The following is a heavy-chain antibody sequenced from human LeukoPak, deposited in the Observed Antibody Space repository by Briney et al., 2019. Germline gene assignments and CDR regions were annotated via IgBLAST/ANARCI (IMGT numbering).Heavy chain of an antibody. Sequence: WGTLRLSCAASGFTFSSYGMHWVRQAPGTGLERMAVISYDGSNKYYADSVKGRFTISRDNSKNTLYLQMSSLRAEDTAVYYCVRAEFDYGGRG. CDR2: ISYDGSNK. V-gene: IGHV3-30*03. CDR3: VRAEFDY. J-gene: IGHJ4*02. CDR1: GFTFSSYG. D-gene: IGHD4-17*01.